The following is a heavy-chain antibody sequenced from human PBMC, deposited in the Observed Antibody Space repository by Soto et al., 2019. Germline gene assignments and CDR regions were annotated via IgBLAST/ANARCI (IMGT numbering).Heavy chain of an antibody. Sequence: EGSLRLSCAASGFSLSSFAMHWVRQAPGKGLEWVALISYDRTNKHYGDSVKGRFTISRDNPKNTLSLQMNGLSPEDPPVYYCARSRGYCSGRSCDGPGTATHYSLGGWGRGTTV. D-gene: IGHD2-15*01. CDR1: GFSLSSFA. CDR3: ARSRGYCSGRSCDGPGTATHYSLGG. CDR2: ISYDRTNK. V-gene: IGHV3-30-3*01. J-gene: IGHJ6*02.